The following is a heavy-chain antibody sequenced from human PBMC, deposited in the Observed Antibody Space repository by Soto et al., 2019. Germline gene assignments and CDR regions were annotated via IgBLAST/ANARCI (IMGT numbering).Heavy chain of an antibody. CDR1: GFTFDDYA. D-gene: IGHD3-3*01. CDR2: ISWNSGSI. V-gene: IGHV3-9*01. CDR3: ARDRRIITIFGVVSVRFDP. Sequence: EVQLVESGGGLVQPGRSLRLSCAASGFTFDDYAMHWVRQAPGKGLEWVSGISWNSGSIGYADSVKGRFTISRDNAKNSLYLQMNSLRAEDTAVYYCARDRRIITIFGVVSVRFDPWGQGTLVTVSS. J-gene: IGHJ5*02.